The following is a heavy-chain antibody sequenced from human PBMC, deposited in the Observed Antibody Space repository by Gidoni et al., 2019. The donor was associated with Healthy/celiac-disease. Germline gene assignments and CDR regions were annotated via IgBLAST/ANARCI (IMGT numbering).Heavy chain of an antibody. J-gene: IGHJ6*02. D-gene: IGHD2-2*01. CDR1: GFTFSSYW. Sequence: EVQLVESGGGLVQPGGSLRLSCSDSGFTFSSYWMHWVRQAPGKGLVWVSRINSDGSSTSYADSVKGRFTISRDNAKNTLYLQMNSLRAEDTAVYYCARDIVVVPAASFGMDVWGQGTTVTVSS. CDR2: INSDGSST. CDR3: ARDIVVVPAASFGMDV. V-gene: IGHV3-74*01.